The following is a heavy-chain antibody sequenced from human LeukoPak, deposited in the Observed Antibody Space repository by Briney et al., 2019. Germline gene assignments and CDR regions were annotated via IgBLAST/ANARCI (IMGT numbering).Heavy chain of an antibody. V-gene: IGHV4-59*01. CDR3: AREAYYYDSSGYYESVGAFDI. J-gene: IGHJ3*02. CDR2: IYYSGST. D-gene: IGHD3-22*01. CDR1: GGSISSYY. Sequence: PSETLSLTCTVSGGSISSYYWSWIRQPPGKGLEWIGYIYYSGSTNYNPSLKSRVTISVDTSKNQFSLKLSSVTAADTAVYYCAREAYYYDSSGYYESVGAFDIWGQGTMVTVSS.